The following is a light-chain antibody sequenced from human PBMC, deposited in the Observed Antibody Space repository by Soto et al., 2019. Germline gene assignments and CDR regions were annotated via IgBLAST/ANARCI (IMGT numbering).Light chain of an antibody. CDR3: QQRNNWPIT. CDR2: EAS. V-gene: IGKV3-11*01. Sequence: EIVMTQSPATLSVSPGERATLSCRASQTIRGLLAWYQQRPGQATKLLIYEASNRDTGVPARFSGSGSGTDFTLTISSLEAADFGVYYCQQRNNWPITFGQGTRLEI. CDR1: QTIRGL. J-gene: IGKJ5*01.